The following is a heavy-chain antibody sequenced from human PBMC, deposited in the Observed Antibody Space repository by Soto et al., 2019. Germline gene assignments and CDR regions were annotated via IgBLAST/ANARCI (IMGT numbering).Heavy chain of an antibody. D-gene: IGHD3-3*01. Sequence: APLKVSCKASGYTFTSYGISWVRKAPGQGLEWMGWISAYNGNTNYAQKLQGRVTMTTDTSTSTAYMELRSLRSDDTAVYYCARDSPDDFWSGYYTGPLDAFDIWGQGTMVTVSS. CDR1: GYTFTSYG. V-gene: IGHV1-18*01. J-gene: IGHJ3*02. CDR3: ARDSPDDFWSGYYTGPLDAFDI. CDR2: ISAYNGNT.